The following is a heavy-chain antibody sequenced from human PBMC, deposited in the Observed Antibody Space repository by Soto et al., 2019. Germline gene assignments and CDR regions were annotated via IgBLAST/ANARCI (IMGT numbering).Heavy chain of an antibody. V-gene: IGHV3-30-3*01. J-gene: IGHJ4*02. CDR2: ISYDGSNK. CDR3: ARDAAPYYDILTGLYYFDY. D-gene: IGHD3-9*01. Sequence: QVQLVESGGGVVQPGRSLRLSCAASGFTFSSYAMHWVRQAPGKGLEWVAVISYDGSNKYYADSVKGRFTISRDNSKNTLYLQMNSLRAEDTAVYYCARDAAPYYDILTGLYYFDYWGQGTLVTVSS. CDR1: GFTFSSYA.